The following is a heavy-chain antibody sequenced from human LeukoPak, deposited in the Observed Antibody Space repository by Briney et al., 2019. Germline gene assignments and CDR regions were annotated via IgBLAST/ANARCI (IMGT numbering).Heavy chain of an antibody. J-gene: IGHJ3*02. CDR1: GGSISSYY. CDR3: ARDGAATVSGYTFDI. D-gene: IGHD6-19*01. V-gene: IGHV4-59*12. Sequence: SETLSLTCTVSGGSISSYYWSWIRQPPGKGLEWIGYIYYSGSTNYNPSLKSRVTISVDKPKNQFSLKLNSVTAADTAVYYCARDGAATVSGYTFDIWGQGTMVTVSS. CDR2: IYYSGST.